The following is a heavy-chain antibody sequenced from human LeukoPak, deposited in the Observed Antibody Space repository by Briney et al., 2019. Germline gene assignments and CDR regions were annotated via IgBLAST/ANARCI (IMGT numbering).Heavy chain of an antibody. CDR1: GYTFTSYG. CDR2: ISVYNGNK. J-gene: IGHJ6*02. CDR3: AREGYCGSASCQRAIYYYYGMDV. Sequence: ASVKVSCKASGYTFTSYGISWVRQAPGQGLEWMGWISVYNGNKNYAQKLQGRVSMTTDTSTNTAYMELRSLRSDDTAVYYCAREGYCGSASCQRAIYYYYGMDVWGQGTTVTVPS. D-gene: IGHD2-2*01. V-gene: IGHV1-18*01.